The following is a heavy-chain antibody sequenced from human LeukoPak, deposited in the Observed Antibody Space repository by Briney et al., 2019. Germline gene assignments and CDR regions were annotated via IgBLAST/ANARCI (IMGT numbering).Heavy chain of an antibody. J-gene: IGHJ4*02. D-gene: IGHD1-7*01. CDR1: GFTFSSYS. CDR3: ARVSMEVPSYFDY. CDR2: ISSSSSTI. Sequence: QSGGSLRLSCAASGFTFSSYSMNWVRQAPGKGLEWVSYISSSSSTIYYADSVKGRFTISRDNAKKSLYLQMNSLRAEDTAVYYCARVSMEVPSYFDYWGQGTLVTVSS. V-gene: IGHV3-48*01.